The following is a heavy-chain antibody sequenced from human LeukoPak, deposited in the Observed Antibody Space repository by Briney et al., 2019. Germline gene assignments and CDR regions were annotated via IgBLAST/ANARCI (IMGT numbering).Heavy chain of an antibody. CDR2: INHSGST. Sequence: SETLSPTCAVYGGSFSGYYWSWIRQPPGNGLEWIGEINHSGSTNYNPSLKSRVTISVDTSKNQFSLKLSSVTAAVTAVYYCARTLPYYYDSSGYYLTRDSDYWGQGTLVTVSS. CDR1: GGSFSGYY. CDR3: ARTLPYYYDSSGYYLTRDSDY. J-gene: IGHJ4*02. V-gene: IGHV4-34*01. D-gene: IGHD3-22*01.